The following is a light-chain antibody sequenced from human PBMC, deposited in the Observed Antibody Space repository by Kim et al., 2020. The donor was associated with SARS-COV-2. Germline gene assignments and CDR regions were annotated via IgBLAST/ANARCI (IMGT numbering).Light chain of an antibody. CDR3: QEWDSSTAV. CDR1: ELGDKD. V-gene: IGLV3-1*01. J-gene: IGLJ3*02. Sequence: SECPGTTASITCSGVELGDKDACRYQQKPGQSLVMVIYQDTKRASGIPVRFSGSNSGNTATLTVSGTQALDEADYYGQEWDSSTAVFGGGTKVTVL. CDR2: QDT.